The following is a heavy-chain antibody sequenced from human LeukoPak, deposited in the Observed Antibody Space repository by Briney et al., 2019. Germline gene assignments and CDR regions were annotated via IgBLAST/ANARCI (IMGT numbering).Heavy chain of an antibody. CDR3: TSDPRIGRFFDS. Sequence: PGGPLRLSCAASGFTFNNAWLNWVRQVPGRGLEWVARVKSKAAGGAADYSAPVRGRFSISRDDSQNMLYLQMNSLRTEDTAVYYCTSDPRIGRFFDSWGQGTLVTVSS. CDR1: GFTFNNAW. CDR2: VKSKAAGGAA. J-gene: IGHJ4*02. V-gene: IGHV3-15*01. D-gene: IGHD1-26*01.